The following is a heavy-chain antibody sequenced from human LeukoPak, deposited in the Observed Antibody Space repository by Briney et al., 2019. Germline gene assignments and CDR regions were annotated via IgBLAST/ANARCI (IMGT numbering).Heavy chain of an antibody. CDR3: ARSGIEEYYYGSGSYFGEFDY. D-gene: IGHD3-10*01. CDR1: GGSFSGYY. V-gene: IGHV4-34*01. CDR2: INHSGST. J-gene: IGHJ4*02. Sequence: PSETLSLTCAVYGGSFSGYYWSWIRQLPGKGLEWIGEINHSGSTNYNPSLKSRVTISVDTSKNQFSLKLSSVTAADTAVYYCARSGIEEYYYGSGSYFGEFDYWGQGTLVTVSS.